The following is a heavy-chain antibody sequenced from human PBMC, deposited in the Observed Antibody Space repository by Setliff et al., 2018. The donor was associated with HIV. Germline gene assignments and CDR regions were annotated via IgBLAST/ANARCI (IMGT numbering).Heavy chain of an antibody. CDR2: IYYSGST. J-gene: IGHJ3*02. D-gene: IGHD5-18*01. Sequence: PSESLSLTCTVSGGSISSNNYFWGWIRQPPEKGLEWIGSIYYSGSTYYNPSLKSRVTISVDTSKNQFSLKLSSVTAADTAVYYCARRQQLWLLYAFDIWGQGTMVTVSS. V-gene: IGHV4-39*01. CDR1: GGSISSNNYF. CDR3: ARRQQLWLLYAFDI.